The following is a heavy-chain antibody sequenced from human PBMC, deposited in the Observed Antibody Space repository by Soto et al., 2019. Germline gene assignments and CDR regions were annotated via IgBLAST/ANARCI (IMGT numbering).Heavy chain of an antibody. Sequence: QVQLVESGGGVVQPGRSLRLSCAASGFTFSSYGMHWVRQAPGKGLEWVAVIRYDGSNKYYADSVKGRFTISRDNSKNTLYLQMNSLRAEDTAVYYCARGAATYAFDYWGQGTLVTVSS. V-gene: IGHV3-33*01. J-gene: IGHJ4*02. CDR3: ARGAATYAFDY. CDR2: IRYDGSNK. D-gene: IGHD2-15*01. CDR1: GFTFSSYG.